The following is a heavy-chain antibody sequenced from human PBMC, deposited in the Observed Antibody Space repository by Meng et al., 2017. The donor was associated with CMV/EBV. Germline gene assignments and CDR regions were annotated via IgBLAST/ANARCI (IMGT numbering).Heavy chain of an antibody. CDR1: GFSLSTSGVG. D-gene: IGHD5-24*01. J-gene: IGHJ4*02. V-gene: IGHV2-5*02. Sequence: QITLKESGPTLVKPTQTLTLTCTFSGFSLSTSGVGVGWIRQPPGKALEWLALIYWDDDKRYSPSLKSRLTITKDTSKNQVVLTMTNMDPVDTATYYCAHRPASAGWLQLPFDYWGQGTLVTVSS. CDR3: AHRPASAGWLQLPFDY. CDR2: IYWDDDK.